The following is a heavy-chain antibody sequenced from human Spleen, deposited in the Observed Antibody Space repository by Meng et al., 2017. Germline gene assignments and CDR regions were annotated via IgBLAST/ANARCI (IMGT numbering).Heavy chain of an antibody. V-gene: IGHV1-2*06. D-gene: IGHD6-13*01. CDR3: ARDEDISAAGKLFGDY. CDR1: GYTFPDYW. Sequence: GRLVHAGAEVKKPGASAKVSCKAAGYTFPDYWLHWVRRAPGQGLEWMGRINPKSGDTHYAQRFQGRVTMTGDTSISTAYMELSGLRSDDTAMYYCARDEDISAAGKLFGDYWGQGTLVTVSS. CDR2: INPKSGDT. J-gene: IGHJ4*02.